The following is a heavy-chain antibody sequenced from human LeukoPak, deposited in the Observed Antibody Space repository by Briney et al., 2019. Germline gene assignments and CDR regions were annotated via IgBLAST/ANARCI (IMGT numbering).Heavy chain of an antibody. CDR2: INKDGTEQ. CDR1: EFTSSAFW. D-gene: IGHD2-8*02. Sequence: GGSLRLSCAASEFTSSAFWMTWVRRPPGKGLDWVANINKDGTEQGYVDSVKGRFSIFRDNAKNSVFLQMNSLRAEDTAVYYCAIFAGAVPGNLLLWGKGTTVIVSA. V-gene: IGHV3-7*01. J-gene: IGHJ6*04. CDR3: AIFAGAVPGNLLL.